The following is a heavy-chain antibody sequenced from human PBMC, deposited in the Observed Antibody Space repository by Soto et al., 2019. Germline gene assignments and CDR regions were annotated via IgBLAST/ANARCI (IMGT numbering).Heavy chain of an antibody. J-gene: IGHJ6*02. CDR2: IMPVFPTP. CDR3: AGDKDRQQLGGNYYYIMDV. Sequence: QVQLVQSGAEVKKPGSSVRVSCKTSGGTFRTSALSWVRQAPGQGLEWMGGIMPVFPTPDYAQKFQGRVTITADESTSTAYMELSSLRSEDTAVYYCAGDKDRQQLGGNYYYIMDVWGQGTTVTVSS. V-gene: IGHV1-69*12. D-gene: IGHD3-3*02. CDR1: GGTFRTSA.